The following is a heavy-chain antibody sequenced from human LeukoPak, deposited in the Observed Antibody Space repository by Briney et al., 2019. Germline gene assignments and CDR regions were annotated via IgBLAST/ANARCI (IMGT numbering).Heavy chain of an antibody. CDR2: INPSGGST. D-gene: IGHD4-17*01. Sequence: GASVKVSCKASGYTFTSYYMHWVRQAPGQGLEWMGIINPSGGSTSYAQKFQGRVTMTRDTSTSTVYMELSSLRSEDTAVYYCARELFDYGDYNWFDPWGQGTLVTVSS. CDR1: GYTFTSYY. V-gene: IGHV1-46*01. J-gene: IGHJ5*02. CDR3: ARELFDYGDYNWFDP.